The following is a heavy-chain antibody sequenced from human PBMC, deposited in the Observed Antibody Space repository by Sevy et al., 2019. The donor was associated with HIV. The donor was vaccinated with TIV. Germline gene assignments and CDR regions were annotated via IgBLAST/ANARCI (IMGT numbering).Heavy chain of an antibody. V-gene: IGHV7-4-1*02. CDR1: GYTFTSYA. J-gene: IGHJ6*02. Sequence: SNLNYRRASVKVSCKASGYTFTSYAMNWVRQAPGQGLAWMGWINTNTGNPTYAQGFTGRFVFSLDTSVSTAYLQISSLKAEDTAVYYCARDLLAYGMDVWGQGTTVTVSS. CDR2: INTNTGNP. D-gene: IGHD2-15*01. CDR3: ARDLLAYGMDV.